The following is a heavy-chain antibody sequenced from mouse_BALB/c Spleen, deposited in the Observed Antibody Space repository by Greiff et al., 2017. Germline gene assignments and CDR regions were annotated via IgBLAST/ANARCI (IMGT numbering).Heavy chain of an antibody. CDR1: GFTFSSFG. J-gene: IGHJ4*01. Sequence: EVMLVESGGGLVQPGGSRKLSCAASGFTFSSFGMHWVRQAPEKGLEWVAYISSGSSTIYYADTVKGRFTISRDNPKNTLFLQMTSLRSEDTAMYYCARSLWNYYAMDYWGQGTSVTVSS. CDR2: ISSGSSTI. D-gene: IGHD1-1*02. CDR3: ARSLWNYYAMDY. V-gene: IGHV5-17*02.